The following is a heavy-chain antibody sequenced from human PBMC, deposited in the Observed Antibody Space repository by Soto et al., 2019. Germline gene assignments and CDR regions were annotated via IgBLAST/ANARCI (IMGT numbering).Heavy chain of an antibody. J-gene: IGHJ4*02. Sequence: QVQLVESGGGVVQPGRSLRLSCAASGFTFSSYAMHWVRQAPGKGLEWVAVISYDGSNKYYADSVKGRFTISRDNSKNTQHLQMNSLRAEETAVYYCARGRHIVVGTAPYDYWGQGTLVTVSS. V-gene: IGHV3-30-3*01. CDR1: GFTFSSYA. CDR2: ISYDGSNK. CDR3: ARGRHIVVGTAPYDY. D-gene: IGHD2-21*02.